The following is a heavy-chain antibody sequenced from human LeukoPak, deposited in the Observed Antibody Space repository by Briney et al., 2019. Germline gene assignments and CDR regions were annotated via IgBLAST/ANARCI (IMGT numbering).Heavy chain of an antibody. CDR1: GYTLTDLS. CDR3: ATIASGYDSSPNFDY. J-gene: IGHJ4*02. Sequence: ASVKVSCKVSGYTLTDLSMHWVRQAPGKGLEWMGGFDPEDGETIYAQKFQGRVTMTGDTSTDTAYMELSSLRSEDTAVYYCATIASGYDSSPNFDYWGQGTLVTVSS. V-gene: IGHV1-24*01. D-gene: IGHD5-12*01. CDR2: FDPEDGET.